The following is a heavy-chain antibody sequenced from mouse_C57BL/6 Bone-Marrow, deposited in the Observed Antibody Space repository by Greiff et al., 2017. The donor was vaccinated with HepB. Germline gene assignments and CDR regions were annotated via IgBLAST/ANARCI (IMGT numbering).Heavy chain of an antibody. CDR2: ISDGGSYT. CDR1: GFTFSSYA. Sequence: EVQVVESGGGLVKPGGSLKLSCAASGFTFSSYAMSWVRQTPEKRLEWVATISDGGSYTYYPDNVKGRFTISRDNAKNNLYLQMSHLKSEDTAMYYCARDPTVVAPYYFDYWGQGTTLTVSS. D-gene: IGHD1-1*01. J-gene: IGHJ2*01. CDR3: ARDPTVVAPYYFDY. V-gene: IGHV5-4*01.